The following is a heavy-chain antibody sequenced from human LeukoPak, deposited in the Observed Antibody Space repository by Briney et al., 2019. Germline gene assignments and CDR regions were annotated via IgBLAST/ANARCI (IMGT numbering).Heavy chain of an antibody. J-gene: IGHJ4*02. Sequence: GGSLRLSCAASGFTFSSYAMHWVRHAPGMGLEWVAVISYDGSNKYYADSVKGRFTISRDNSKNTLYLQMNSLRAEDTAVYYCAGGGGGRAAAVGYWGQGTLVTVSS. CDR2: ISYDGSNK. D-gene: IGHD6-13*01. CDR3: AGGGGGRAAAVGY. V-gene: IGHV3-30*04. CDR1: GFTFSSYA.